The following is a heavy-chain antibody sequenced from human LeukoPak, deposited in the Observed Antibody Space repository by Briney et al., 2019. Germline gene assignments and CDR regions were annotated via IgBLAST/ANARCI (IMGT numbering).Heavy chain of an antibody. D-gene: IGHD3-22*01. V-gene: IGHV3-23*01. CDR1: GFTFSSYA. CDR2: ISGSGGST. CDR3: AKDLYDSSGYYLYYFDY. J-gene: IGHJ4*02. Sequence: GGSLRLSCAASGFTFSSYAMSWVRQAPGKGLEWVSAISGSGGSTYYADSVKGRFTISRDNSKNTLYLQMNSLRAEDTAVYYCAKDLYDSSGYYLYYFDYWGQGTLVTVSS.